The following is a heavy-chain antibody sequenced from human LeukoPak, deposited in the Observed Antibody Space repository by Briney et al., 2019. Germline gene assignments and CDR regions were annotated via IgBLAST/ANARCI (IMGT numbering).Heavy chain of an antibody. V-gene: IGHV3-23*01. CDR3: AKRFCTSAGCSFFDS. J-gene: IGHJ4*02. CDR2: IRSSGGTR. CDR1: EFTFSNYA. Sequence: GGSLRLSCTASEFTFSNYAMSWVRQAPGKGLEWVSAIRSSGGTRDYAGSVKGRFTISRDNSKNTLYLQMNSLRAEDTAVYYCAKRFCTSAGCSFFDSWGPGTLVTVSS. D-gene: IGHD2-2*01.